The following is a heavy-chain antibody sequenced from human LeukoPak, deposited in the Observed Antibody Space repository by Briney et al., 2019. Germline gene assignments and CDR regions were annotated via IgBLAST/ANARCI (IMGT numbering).Heavy chain of an antibody. D-gene: IGHD6-19*01. V-gene: IGHV4-59*08. Sequence: SETLSLTCTVSGDSISRYYWSWIRQPPGKGLEWIGYIFYRGRTDNSPSLKSPVTISLDTSKNQFSLKLSSVTAADTAVYYCARHNGSGWKRGFDYWGQGILVTVSS. CDR1: GDSISRYY. CDR2: IFYRGRT. J-gene: IGHJ4*02. CDR3: ARHNGSGWKRGFDY.